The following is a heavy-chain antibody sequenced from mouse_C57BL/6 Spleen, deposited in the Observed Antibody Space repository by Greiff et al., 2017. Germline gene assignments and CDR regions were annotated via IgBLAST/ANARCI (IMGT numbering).Heavy chain of an antibody. J-gene: IGHJ2*01. CDR2: IDPSDSYT. D-gene: IGHD1-1*01. CDR1: GYTFTSYW. V-gene: IGHV1-59*01. Sequence: VQLQQPGAELVRPGTSVKLSCKASGYTFTSYWMHWVKQRPGQGLEWIGVIDPSDSYTNYNQKFKGKATLTVDTSSSTAYMQLSSLTSEDSAVYYCASPITTVVATGDYWGQGTTLTVSS. CDR3: ASPITTVVATGDY.